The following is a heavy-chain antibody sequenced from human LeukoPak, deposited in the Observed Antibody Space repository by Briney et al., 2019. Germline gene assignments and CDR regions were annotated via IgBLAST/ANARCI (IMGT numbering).Heavy chain of an antibody. V-gene: IGHV3-49*03. J-gene: IGHJ4*02. CDR1: GFTFGDYA. D-gene: IGHD3-16*01. CDR3: TRVSEAPLGFSDY. CDR2: IRSKAYGGTT. Sequence: PGGSLRLSCTASGFTFGDYAMSWFRQAPGKGLEWAGFIRSKAYGGTTEYAASVKGRFTISRDDSKSIAYLQMNSLKTEDTAVYYCTRVSEAPLGFSDYWGQGTLVTVSS.